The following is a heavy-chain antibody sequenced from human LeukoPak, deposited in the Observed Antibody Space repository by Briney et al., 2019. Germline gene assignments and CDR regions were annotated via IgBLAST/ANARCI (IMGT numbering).Heavy chain of an antibody. V-gene: IGHV1-24*01. CDR3: ATGQGGWELPDYLDY. CDR2: FDPEDGET. D-gene: IGHD1-26*01. CDR1: GYTLTELS. Sequence: ASVKVSCKVSGYTLTELSMHWVRQAPGKGLEWMGGFDPEDGETIYAQKFQGRVTMTEDTSTDTAYMELSSLRSEDTAVYYCATGQGGWELPDYLDYWGQGTLVTVSS. J-gene: IGHJ4*02.